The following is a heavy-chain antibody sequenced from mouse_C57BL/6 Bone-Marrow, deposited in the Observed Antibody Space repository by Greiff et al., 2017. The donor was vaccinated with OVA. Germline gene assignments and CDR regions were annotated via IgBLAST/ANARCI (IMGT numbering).Heavy chain of an antibody. D-gene: IGHD2-3*01. CDR3: TGSDDGYYRYWFAY. CDR2: IDPETGGT. V-gene: IGHV1-15*01. Sequence: VHLVESGAELVRPGASVTLSCKASGYTFTDYEMHWVKQTPVHGLEWIGAIDPETGGTAYNQKFKGKAILTADKSSSTAYMELRSLTSEDSAVYYCTGSDDGYYRYWFAYWGQGTLVTVSA. J-gene: IGHJ3*01. CDR1: GYTFTDYE.